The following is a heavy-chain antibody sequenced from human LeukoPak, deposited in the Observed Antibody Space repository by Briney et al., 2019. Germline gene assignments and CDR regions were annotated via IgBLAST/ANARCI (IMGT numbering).Heavy chain of an antibody. CDR3: ARRQDSGYDFDF. V-gene: IGHV5-51*01. J-gene: IGHJ4*02. CDR2: IYPGDSDT. CDR1: GXTFSNYW. D-gene: IGHD5-12*01. Sequence: GESLKISCKGSGXTFSNYWIAWVRQTSGKGLEWMGIIYPGDSDTRYSPSFQGQVTLSADKSTNTAHLQWSSLKASDTAIYYCARRQDSGYDFDFWGQGTLVTVSS.